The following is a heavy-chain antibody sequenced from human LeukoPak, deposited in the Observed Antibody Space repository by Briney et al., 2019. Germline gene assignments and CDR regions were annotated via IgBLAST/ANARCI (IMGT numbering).Heavy chain of an antibody. CDR1: GGSFSGYY. J-gene: IGHJ3*02. V-gene: IGHV4-34*01. Sequence: SETLSLTCAVYGGSFSGYYWRWIRQPPGKGLEWIGEINHSGSTNYNPSLKSRVTISVDTSKNQFSLKLSSATAADAAVYYCARSKWGLHAFDIWGQGTMVTVSS. CDR2: INHSGST. D-gene: IGHD1-26*01. CDR3: ARSKWGLHAFDI.